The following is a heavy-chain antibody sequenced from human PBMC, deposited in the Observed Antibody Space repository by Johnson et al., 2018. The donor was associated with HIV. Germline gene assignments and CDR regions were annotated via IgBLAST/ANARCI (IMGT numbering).Heavy chain of an antibody. V-gene: IGHV3-11*04. D-gene: IGHD6-19*01. CDR1: GFTFSDYY. CDR2: IDSRGSII. CDR3: ASSVPGRWYSSSAFDI. J-gene: IGHJ3*02. Sequence: QVQLVESRGVLLQPGGSLRLSCVASGFTFSDYYMTWIRQAPGKGLEWVSYIDSRGSIIYSADSVQGRFTISRDNAKNSLYLQMNSLRAEDTAVYYCASSVPGRWYSSSAFDIWGQGTMVTVSS.